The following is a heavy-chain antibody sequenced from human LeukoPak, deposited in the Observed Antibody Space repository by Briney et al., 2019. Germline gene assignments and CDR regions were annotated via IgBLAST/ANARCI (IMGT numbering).Heavy chain of an antibody. CDR2: ISSNGGST. V-gene: IGHV3-64*01. CDR3: ARYYYVSSGYYYDY. CDR1: GFTFGSYA. D-gene: IGHD3-22*01. J-gene: IGHJ4*02. Sequence: PGGSLRLSCAASGFTFGSYAMHWVRQAPGKGLEYVSAISSNGGSTYYANSVKGRFTISRDNSKNTLYLQMGSLRAEDMAVYYCARYYYVSSGYYYDYWGQGTLVTVSS.